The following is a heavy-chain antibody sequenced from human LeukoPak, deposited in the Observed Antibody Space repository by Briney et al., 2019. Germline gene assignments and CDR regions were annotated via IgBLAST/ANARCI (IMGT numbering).Heavy chain of an antibody. Sequence: GGSLRLSCAASGYTFSSYSMNWVSQAPGKGLEWVSSISSSSSYIYYADSVKGRFTISRDNAKNSLYLQMNSLRAEDTAVYYSARGEDSVVVTAIFDYWGQGTLVTVSS. J-gene: IGHJ4*02. CDR3: ARGEDSVVVTAIFDY. CDR2: ISSSSSYI. CDR1: GYTFSSYS. V-gene: IGHV3-21*01. D-gene: IGHD2-21*02.